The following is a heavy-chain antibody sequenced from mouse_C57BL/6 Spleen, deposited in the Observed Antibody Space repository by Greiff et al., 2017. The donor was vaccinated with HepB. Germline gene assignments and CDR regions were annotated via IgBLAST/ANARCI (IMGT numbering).Heavy chain of an antibody. J-gene: IGHJ1*03. Sequence: VQLQQSGAELVKPGASVKLSCKASGYTFPSYWMHWVKQRPGQGLEWIGMIHPNSGSTNYNEKFKSKATLTVDKSSSTAYMQLSSLTSEDSAVYYWARYYGSSYGYFGVWGTGTTVTDSS. D-gene: IGHD1-1*01. CDR2: IHPNSGST. V-gene: IGHV1-64*01. CDR3: ARYYGSSYGYFGV. CDR1: GYTFPSYW.